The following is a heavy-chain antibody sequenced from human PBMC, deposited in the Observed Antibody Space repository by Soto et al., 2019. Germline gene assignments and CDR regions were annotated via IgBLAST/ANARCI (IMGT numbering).Heavy chain of an antibody. J-gene: IGHJ5*02. V-gene: IGHV1-18*01. CDR2: ISAYNGNT. D-gene: IGHD2-15*01. CDR1: GDTFTSYG. CDR3: ARSHPSRYCSGGSCYYPRQYNWFDP. Sequence: GASVKVSCKASGDTFTSYGISWVRQAPGQGLEWMGWISAYNGNTNYAQKLQGRVTMTTDTSTSTAYMELRSLRSDDTAVYYCARSHPSRYCSGGSCYYPRQYNWFDPWGQGTLVTVSS.